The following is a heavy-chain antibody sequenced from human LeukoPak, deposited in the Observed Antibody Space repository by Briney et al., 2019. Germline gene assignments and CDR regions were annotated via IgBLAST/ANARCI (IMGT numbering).Heavy chain of an antibody. D-gene: IGHD2-2*01. CDR3: ARVGYCGSTSCFG. CDR1: GFTFSSYW. V-gene: IGHV3-74*01. CDR2: INSDGSST. Sequence: RPGGSLRLSCAASGFTFSSYWMHWVRQVPGKGLVWVSRINSDGSSTSYADSVKGRFTISRDNAKNTLYLQMNSLRAEDTAVYYCARVGYCGSTSCFGWGQGTLVTVSS. J-gene: IGHJ4*02.